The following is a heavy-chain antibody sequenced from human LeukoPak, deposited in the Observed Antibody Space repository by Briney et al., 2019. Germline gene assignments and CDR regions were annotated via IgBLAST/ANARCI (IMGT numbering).Heavy chain of an antibody. D-gene: IGHD2-21*02. CDR1: GFTFSYYA. V-gene: IGHV3-30-3*01. CDR2: ISSDGSDK. CDR3: AREGTARDAFDI. Sequence: PGRSLRLSCAASGFTFSYYAMHWVRQAPGKGLEWVAFISSDGSDKYYADSMKGRFTISRDNSKNTLCLQMTSLRGEDTAMYYCAREGTARDAFDIWGQGTMVTVSS. J-gene: IGHJ3*02.